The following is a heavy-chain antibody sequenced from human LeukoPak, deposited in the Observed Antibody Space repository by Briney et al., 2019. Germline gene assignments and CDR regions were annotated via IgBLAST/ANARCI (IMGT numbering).Heavy chain of an antibody. J-gene: IGHJ4*02. CDR1: GYTFTGYY. D-gene: IGHD3-9*01. V-gene: IGHV1-2*02. CDR3: ARGNGDILTGFYSDY. Sequence: ASVKVSCKASGYTFTGYYMHWVRQAPGQGLEWMGWINPNSGGTNYAQKFQGRVTMTRDTSISTAYMELSRLRSDDTAVYYCARGNGDILTGFYSDYWGQGTLVTVSS. CDR2: INPNSGGT.